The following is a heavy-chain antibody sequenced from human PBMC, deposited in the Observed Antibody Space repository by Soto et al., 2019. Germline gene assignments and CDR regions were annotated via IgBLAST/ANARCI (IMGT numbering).Heavy chain of an antibody. J-gene: IGHJ4*02. CDR2: IYWDDAK. Sequence: QITLKESGPTLVKPTQTLTLTCTFSGFSLSTSGVNVGWIRQPPGKALEWLALIYWDDAKRYSPSLKNRLTITKDTSKNHVVPTMTNIDPVDTATYYCAHRRRGFSYGHYFDYWGQGTLVTVSS. D-gene: IGHD5-18*01. CDR3: AHRRRGFSYGHYFDY. V-gene: IGHV2-5*02. CDR1: GFSLSTSGVN.